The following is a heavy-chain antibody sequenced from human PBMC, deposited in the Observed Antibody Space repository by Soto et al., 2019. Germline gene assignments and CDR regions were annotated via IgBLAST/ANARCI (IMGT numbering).Heavy chain of an antibody. CDR2: ISYDGSNK. CDR1: GFTFSRCA. V-gene: IGHV3-30-3*01. CDR3: ARDKRDLRFLEWSYYFDY. Sequence: QVQLVESGGGVVQPGRSLILSCAAYGFTFSRCAMHWVRQAPGKGLEWVALISYDGSNKYYADSVKGRFTISRDNSKNTLYLQMNSLRAEDTAVSYCARDKRDLRFLEWSYYFDYWGQGTLVTVSS. D-gene: IGHD3-3*01. J-gene: IGHJ4*02.